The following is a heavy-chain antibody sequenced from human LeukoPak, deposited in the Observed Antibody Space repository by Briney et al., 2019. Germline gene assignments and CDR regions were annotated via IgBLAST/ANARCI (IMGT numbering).Heavy chain of an antibody. CDR3: AKDLVSGYDLPVLDY. CDR2: ISYDGSNK. Sequence: PGRSLRLSCAASGFTFSSYGMHWVRQAPGKGLEWVAVISYDGSNKYYADSVKGRFTISRDNSKNTLYLQMNSLRAEDTAVYYCAKDLVSGYDLPVLDYWGQGTLVTVSS. J-gene: IGHJ4*02. D-gene: IGHD5-12*01. CDR1: GFTFSSYG. V-gene: IGHV3-30*18.